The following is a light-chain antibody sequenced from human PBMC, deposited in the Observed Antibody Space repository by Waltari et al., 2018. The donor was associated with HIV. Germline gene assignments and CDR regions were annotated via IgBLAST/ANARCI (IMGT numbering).Light chain of an antibody. V-gene: IGKV3-15*01. J-gene: IGKJ1*01. CDR2: DAS. CDR3: QQYDDWPRT. CDR1: QSISSN. Sequence: EIVMTQSPATLSVSPGERATLSCRASQSISSNLAWYQQRLGQAPRLLIYDASIRATGIPARFSGTGSGTEFTLTISSLQSEDFAVYYCQQYDDWPRTFGQGTRVEIK.